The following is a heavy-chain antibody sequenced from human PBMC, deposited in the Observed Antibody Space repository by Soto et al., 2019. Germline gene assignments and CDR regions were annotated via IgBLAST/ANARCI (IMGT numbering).Heavy chain of an antibody. V-gene: IGHV4-34*01. CDR2: INHSGST. CDR3: ARVRGSVSYCANCFDP. D-gene: IGHD1-26*01. CDR1: GGSFSGYY. J-gene: IGHJ5*02. Sequence: SETLSLTCAVYGGSFSGYYWSWIRPPPGKRLEWIGEINHSGSTNYNPSLKSRVTISVDTSKNQFSLKLSSVTAADTAVYYCARVRGSVSYCANCFDPWGQGTLVTVSS.